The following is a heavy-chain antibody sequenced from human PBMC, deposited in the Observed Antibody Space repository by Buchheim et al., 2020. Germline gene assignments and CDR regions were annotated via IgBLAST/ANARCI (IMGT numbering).Heavy chain of an antibody. J-gene: IGHJ4*02. D-gene: IGHD4-17*01. CDR1: GFSFRAYD. CDR2: YSLSEDTI. CDR3: AAYGDSSY. Sequence: EVQLVESGGGMVQRGGSLRLSCTGSGFSFRAYDMHWVRQAPGKGLEWVAYYSLSEDTIYYADSVKGRFTISKDNAKNSLYLQMSNLRDEDTALYYCAAYGDSSYWGQGAL. V-gene: IGHV3-48*02.